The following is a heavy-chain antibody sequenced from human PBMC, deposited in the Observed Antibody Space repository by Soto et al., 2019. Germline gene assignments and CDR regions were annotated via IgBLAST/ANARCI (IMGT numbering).Heavy chain of an antibody. CDR3: ATTRGLAVGGSFDY. J-gene: IGHJ4*02. V-gene: IGHV4-4*07. D-gene: IGHD3-10*01. Sequence: SETLSLTCTVSGGSISSYYWSWIRQPAGKGLEWIGRIYTSGSTNYNPSLKSRVTMSVDTSKNQFSLKLSSVTAADTAFYYCATTRGLAVGGSFDYWGQGMLVTVSS. CDR2: IYTSGST. CDR1: GGSISSYY.